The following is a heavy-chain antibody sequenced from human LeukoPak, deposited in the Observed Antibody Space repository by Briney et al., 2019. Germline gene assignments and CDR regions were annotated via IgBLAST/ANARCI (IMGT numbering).Heavy chain of an antibody. V-gene: IGHV3-74*01. Sequence: GGSLRLSCAASGFTFSSYWMHWVRQGPGKGLVWVSRINSDGSSTNYADSVKGRFTISRDNAKSTLYLQMNSLRAEDTAVYYCARVPITLAGTKDAKYFQHWGQGTLVTVSS. CDR1: GFTFSSYW. CDR2: INSDGSST. D-gene: IGHD6-19*01. CDR3: ARVPITLAGTKDAKYFQH. J-gene: IGHJ1*01.